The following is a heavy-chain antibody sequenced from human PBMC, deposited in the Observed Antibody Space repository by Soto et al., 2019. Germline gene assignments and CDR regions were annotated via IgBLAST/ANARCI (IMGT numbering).Heavy chain of an antibody. CDR3: ARDTNYDILTGYPPGDAFDI. D-gene: IGHD3-9*01. CDR1: GFTFSSSA. V-gene: IGHV3-30-3*01. Sequence: PGGSLRLSCAASGFTFSSSAMHWVRQAPGKGLEWVAVISYDGSNKYYADSVKGRFTISRDNSKNTLYLQMNSLRAEDTAVYYCARDTNYDILTGYPPGDAFDIWGQGTMVTVSS. CDR2: ISYDGSNK. J-gene: IGHJ3*02.